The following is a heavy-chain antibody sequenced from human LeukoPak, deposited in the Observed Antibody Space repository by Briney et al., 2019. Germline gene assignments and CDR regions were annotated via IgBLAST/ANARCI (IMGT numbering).Heavy chain of an antibody. D-gene: IGHD5-18*01. V-gene: IGHV1-46*01. CDR2: INPSGGST. CDR3: ARVGGGDTAMDNTFDY. J-gene: IGHJ4*02. Sequence: ASVKVSCKTSGYTFSSYYMHWVRQAPGQGLEWMGIINPSGGSTSYAEKFQGRVTMTRDTSTSTVYMELSSLRSEDTAVYYCARVGGGDTAMDNTFDYWGQGTLVTVSS. CDR1: GYTFSSYY.